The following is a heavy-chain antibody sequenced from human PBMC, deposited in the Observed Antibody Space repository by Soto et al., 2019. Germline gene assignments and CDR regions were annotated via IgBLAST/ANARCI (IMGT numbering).Heavy chain of an antibody. CDR2: ITINRTHI. V-gene: IGHV3-21*01. CDR3: ARGQWLASHG. Sequence: EVQLVESGGGLVKPGGSLRLSCAASGFTFSSYTMNWVRQAPGKGLEWVSTITINRTHIYYADSVKGRFTISRDNAKNSLYLQMNSLGVDDTAVYYCARGQWLASHGWGQGTMVTVSS. J-gene: IGHJ3*01. CDR1: GFTFSSYT. D-gene: IGHD6-19*01.